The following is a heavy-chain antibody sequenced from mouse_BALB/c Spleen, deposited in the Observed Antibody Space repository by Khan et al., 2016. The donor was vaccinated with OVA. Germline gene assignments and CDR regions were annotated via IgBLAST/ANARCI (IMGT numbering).Heavy chain of an antibody. CDR1: GYSIPSGYA. J-gene: IGHJ2*01. V-gene: IGHV3-2*02. CDR2: ISYSGGP. CDR3: ARGNYYGYYFDY. D-gene: IGHD1-1*01. Sequence: EVKLLESGPGLVKPSQSLSLTCTVTGYSIPSGYAWNWIRQFPGHKLEWMGYISYSGGPSYNPSLKSRISITRDTSKNQFFLQLNSVTTEDTATDYCARGNYYGYYFDYWGQGTTLTVAS.